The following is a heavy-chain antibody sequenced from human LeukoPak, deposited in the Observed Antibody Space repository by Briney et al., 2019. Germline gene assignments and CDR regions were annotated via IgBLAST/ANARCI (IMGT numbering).Heavy chain of an antibody. D-gene: IGHD3-10*02. CDR1: GFTFSSYA. CDR2: ISSNGGST. J-gene: IGHJ5*02. V-gene: IGHV3-64*01. Sequence: PGGSLRLSCAASGFTFSSYAMHWVRQAPVKGLEYVSAISSNGGSTYYANSVKGRFTISRDNSKNTLYLQMNSLRAEDTAVYYCAKRGSIFGKKNWFDPWGQGTLVTVSS. CDR3: AKRGSIFGKKNWFDP.